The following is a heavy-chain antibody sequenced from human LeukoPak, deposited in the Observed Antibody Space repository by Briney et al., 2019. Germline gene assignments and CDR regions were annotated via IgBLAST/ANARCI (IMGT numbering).Heavy chain of an antibody. CDR1: GGSISNFF. V-gene: IGHV4-59*08. CDR2: VYYSGTT. CDR3: ARHRRYYYGMDV. J-gene: IGHJ6*02. Sequence: SETLSLTCTVSGGSISNFFWSWIRQPPGKGLEWIGYVYYSGTTNYNPSLKSRVTISADTSKNQFSLKLSFVTAADTAVYYCARHRRYYYGMDVWGQGTTVTVSS.